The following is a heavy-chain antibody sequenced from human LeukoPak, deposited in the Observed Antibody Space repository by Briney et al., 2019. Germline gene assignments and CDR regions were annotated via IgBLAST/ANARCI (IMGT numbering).Heavy chain of an antibody. CDR1: GYTFTGYS. J-gene: IGHJ3*01. CDR3: MRDSDLVIIPDAITEWAFDL. Sequence: GASVKVSCKASGYTFTGYSIHWVRQAPGQGLEWMGWINPHSGDTAYELTFQGRVTMTSDTSKSTAYMELNNLRSDDTAVYYCMRDSDLVIIPDAITEWAFDLWGQGTTVTVSS. V-gene: IGHV1-2*02. D-gene: IGHD2-2*01. CDR2: INPHSGDT.